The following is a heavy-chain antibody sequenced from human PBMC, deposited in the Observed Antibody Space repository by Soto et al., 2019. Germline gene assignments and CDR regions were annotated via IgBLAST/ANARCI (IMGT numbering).Heavy chain of an antibody. Sequence: EVQLLESGGGLVQPGGSLRLSCAASGFTFSSYAMSWVRQAPGKGLEWVSAISGSGGSTYYADSVKGRFTISSDNSKNTLYLQMNSLRAEETAVYYCAKSPRKLVSYFDYWGQGTLVTVSS. CDR3: AKSPRKLVSYFDY. CDR1: GFTFSSYA. D-gene: IGHD6-6*01. CDR2: ISGSGGST. J-gene: IGHJ4*02. V-gene: IGHV3-23*01.